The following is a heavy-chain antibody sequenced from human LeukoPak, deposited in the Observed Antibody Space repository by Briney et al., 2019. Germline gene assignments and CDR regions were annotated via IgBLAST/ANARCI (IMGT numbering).Heavy chain of an antibody. CDR2: IYTSGST. CDR1: GGSISSSSYY. V-gene: IGHV4-39*07. CDR3: ARDRYYYDSSGYSSFDY. J-gene: IGHJ4*02. Sequence: SETLSLTCTVSGGSISSSSYYWGWIRQPPGKGLEWIGRIYTSGSTNYNPSLKSRVTISVDTSKNQFSLKLSSVTAADTAVYYCARDRYYYDSSGYSSFDYWGQGTLVTVSS. D-gene: IGHD3-22*01.